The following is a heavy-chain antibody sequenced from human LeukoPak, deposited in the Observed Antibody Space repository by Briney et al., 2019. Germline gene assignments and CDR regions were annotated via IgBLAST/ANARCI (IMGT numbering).Heavy chain of an antibody. J-gene: IGHJ3*02. CDR2: IIPIFGTA. CDR3: ARAWQQLVKDAFDI. Sequence: SVKVSCKASGGTFSSYAISWVRQAPGQGLEWMGGIIPIFGTANYAQKFQGRVTITANESTSTAYMELSSLRSEDTAVYYCARAWQQLVKDAFDIWGQGTMVTVSS. V-gene: IGHV1-69*13. D-gene: IGHD6-13*01. CDR1: GGTFSSYA.